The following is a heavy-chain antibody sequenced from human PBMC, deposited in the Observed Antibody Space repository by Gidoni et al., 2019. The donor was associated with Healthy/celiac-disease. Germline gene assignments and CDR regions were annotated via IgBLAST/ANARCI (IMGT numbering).Heavy chain of an antibody. V-gene: IGHV4-39*01. J-gene: IGHJ6*02. D-gene: IGHD3-22*01. CDR3: AQYYYDSSGLDV. CDR2: IYYSGST. CDR1: GGSISSSSYY. Sequence: QLQLQESGPGLVKPSETLSLTCTVSGGSISSSSYYWGWIRQPPGKGLEWIGSIYYSGSTYYNPSLKSRVTISVDTSKNQFSLKLSSVTAADTAVYYCAQYYYDSSGLDVWGQGTTVTVSS.